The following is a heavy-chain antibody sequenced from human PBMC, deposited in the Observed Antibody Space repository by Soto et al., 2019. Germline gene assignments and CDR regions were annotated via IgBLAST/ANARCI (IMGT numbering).Heavy chain of an antibody. D-gene: IGHD3-3*01. CDR1: GGSFSGYY. CDR2: INHSGST. Sequence: QVQLQQWGAGLLKPSETLSLTCAVYGGSFSGYYCSWIRQPPGQGLEWIGEINHSGSTNYNPSLKSRVTISVDTSKNQFSLKLSSVTAADTAVYYCARGLSIKIFGVEIYYYGMDVWGQGTTVTVSS. CDR3: ARGLSIKIFGVEIYYYGMDV. V-gene: IGHV4-34*01. J-gene: IGHJ6*02.